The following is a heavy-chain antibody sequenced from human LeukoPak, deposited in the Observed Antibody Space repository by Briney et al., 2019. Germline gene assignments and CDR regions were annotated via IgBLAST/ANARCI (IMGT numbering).Heavy chain of an antibody. CDR1: GFSLSTSGMC. J-gene: IGHJ6*02. CDR2: IDWDDDK. D-gene: IGHD3-9*01. CDR3: ARTPYYDILTGYYNENYYYGMDV. Sequence: SGPTLVNPTQTLTLTCTFSGFSLSTSGMCVSWIRQPPGKTLEWLALIDWDDDKYYSTSLKTRLTISKDTSKNQVVLTMTNMDPVDTATYYCARTPYYDILTGYYNENYYYGMDVWGQGTTVTVSS. V-gene: IGHV2-70*01.